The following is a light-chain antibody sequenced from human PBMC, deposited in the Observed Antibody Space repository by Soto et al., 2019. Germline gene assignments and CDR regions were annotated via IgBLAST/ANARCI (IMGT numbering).Light chain of an antibody. Sequence: EIVLTQSRSTLSLSPGEGVGLSCGASQSLSNNFLAWYQQKPGLAPRLLIFDASTRATGIPDRFSGSGSGTYFTLTISRLEPEDFAVYYCHQFGASPTFGGGTKVEFK. V-gene: IGKV3D-20*01. J-gene: IGKJ4*01. CDR3: HQFGASPT. CDR1: QSLSNNF. CDR2: DAS.